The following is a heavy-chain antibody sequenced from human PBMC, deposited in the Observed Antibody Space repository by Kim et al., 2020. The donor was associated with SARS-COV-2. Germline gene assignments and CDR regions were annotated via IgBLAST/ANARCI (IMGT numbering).Heavy chain of an antibody. CDR2: IYYSGST. J-gene: IGHJ6*02. D-gene: IGHD3-10*01. CDR3: ARSDTMVRGVRYGMDV. Sequence: SETLSLTCTVSGGSISSSSYYWGWIRQPPGKGLEWIGSIYYSGSTYYNPSLKSRVTISVDTSKNQFSLKLSSVTAADTAVYYCARSDTMVRGVRYGMDVWGQGTTVTVSS. V-gene: IGHV4-39*01. CDR1: GGSISSSSYY.